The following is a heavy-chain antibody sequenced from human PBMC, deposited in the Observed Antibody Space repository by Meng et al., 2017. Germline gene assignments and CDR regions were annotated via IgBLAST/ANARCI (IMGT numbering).Heavy chain of an antibody. CDR3: AREGRAANNWFDP. CDR2: IWYDGSNK. CDR1: GFTFSSYG. V-gene: IGHV3-33*01. Sequence: GESLKISCAASGFTFSSYGMHWVRQAPGKGLEWVAVIWYDGSNKYYADSVKGRFAISRDNSKNTLYLQMNSLRAEDTAVYYCAREGRAANNWFDPWGQGTLVTVSS. D-gene: IGHD3-10*01. J-gene: IGHJ5*02.